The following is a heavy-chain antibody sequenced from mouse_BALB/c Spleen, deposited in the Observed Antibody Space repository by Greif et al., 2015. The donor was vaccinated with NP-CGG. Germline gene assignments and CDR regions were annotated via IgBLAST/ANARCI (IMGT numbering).Heavy chain of an antibody. Sequence: VKLMESGPGLVQPSQSLSITCTVSGFSLTSYGVHWVRQSPGKGLEWLGVIWSGGSTDYNAAFISRLSISKDNSKSQVFFKMNSLQDNDTAIYYCARNSLRNYAMDYWGQGTSVTVSS. J-gene: IGHJ4*01. CDR2: IWSGGST. CDR1: GFSLTSYG. V-gene: IGHV2-2*02. D-gene: IGHD1-1*01. CDR3: ARNSLRNYAMDY.